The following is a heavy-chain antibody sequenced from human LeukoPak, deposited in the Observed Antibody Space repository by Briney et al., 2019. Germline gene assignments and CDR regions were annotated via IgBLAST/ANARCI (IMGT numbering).Heavy chain of an antibody. Sequence: GGSLRLSCAASGFTFNTYGMHWVRQAPGKGLEWVAVISYDGGHKYYADSVKGRFTISRDNSKNTLYLQMNSLRAEDTAVYYCAKDVNYYDSSGYSIFQHWGQGTLVTVSS. V-gene: IGHV3-30*18. CDR3: AKDVNYYDSSGYSIFQH. CDR1: GFTFNTYG. CDR2: ISYDGGHK. J-gene: IGHJ1*01. D-gene: IGHD3-22*01.